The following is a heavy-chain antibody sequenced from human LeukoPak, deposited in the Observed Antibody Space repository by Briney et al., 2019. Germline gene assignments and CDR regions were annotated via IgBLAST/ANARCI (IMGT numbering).Heavy chain of an antibody. CDR2: INSDGSST. Sequence: PGGSLRLSCAASRFTFSDYYMSWIRQAPGKGLVWVSRINSDGSSTSYADSVKGRLTISRDNAKNTLYLQMNSLRAEDTAVYYCARAGAMVRGVIIPDYYGMDVWGQGTTVTVSS. CDR3: ARAGAMVRGVIIPDYYGMDV. J-gene: IGHJ6*02. CDR1: RFTFSDYY. D-gene: IGHD3-10*01. V-gene: IGHV3-74*01.